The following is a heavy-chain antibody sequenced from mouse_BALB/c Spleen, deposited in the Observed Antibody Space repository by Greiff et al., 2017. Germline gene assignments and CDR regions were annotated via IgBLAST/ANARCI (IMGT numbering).Heavy chain of an antibody. CDR3: ARSGDGYGAY. CDR2: IHPSDSET. Sequence: EVMLQQSGPELVKPGASVKISCKASGYTFTDYNMHWVKQSHGKSLEWIGMIHPSDSETRLNQKFKDKATLTVDKSSSTAYMQLSSPTSEDSAVYYCARSGDGYGAYWGQGTLVTVSA. D-gene: IGHD2-3*01. V-gene: IGHV1S29*02. CDR1: GYTFTDYN. J-gene: IGHJ3*01.